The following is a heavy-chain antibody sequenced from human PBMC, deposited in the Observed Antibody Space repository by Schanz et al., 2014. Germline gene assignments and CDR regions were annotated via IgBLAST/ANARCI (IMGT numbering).Heavy chain of an antibody. CDR1: GLSLSDFA. V-gene: IGHV3-9*01. CDR3: ANPFTASEVGLDY. CDR2: ITWDSRVT. J-gene: IGHJ4*02. Sequence: EVQVVESGGGLAQPGRSLRLSCVVSGLSLSDFAWHWVRQTPEKGLEWVSGITWDSRVTVYADSVKGRFTISRDPAKNTLYLQMNSLRAEDTALYYCANPFTASEVGLDYRGQGTLVIVSS. D-gene: IGHD2-15*01.